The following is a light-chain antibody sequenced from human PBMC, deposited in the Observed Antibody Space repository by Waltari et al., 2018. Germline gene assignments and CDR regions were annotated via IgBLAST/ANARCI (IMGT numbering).Light chain of an antibody. J-gene: IGLJ3*02. Sequence: QLVLTQSPSASASLGASIKLTCTLSSGHSSNVIAWLQQQPEKGPRVLMKVNRDGSHRKGDEIPDRFSGSSSGSERYLSISSLQSEDEADYFCQTGGHGTWVFGGGTKLTVL. V-gene: IGLV4-69*01. CDR1: SGHSSNV. CDR2: VNRDGSH. CDR3: QTGGHGTWV.